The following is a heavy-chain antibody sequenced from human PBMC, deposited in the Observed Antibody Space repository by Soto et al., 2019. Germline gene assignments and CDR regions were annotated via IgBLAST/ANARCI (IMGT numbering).Heavy chain of an antibody. Sequence: PGGSLRLSCAASGFTFSSYSMNWVRQAPGKGLEWVSYISSSSSTIYYADSVKGRFTISRDNAKNSLYLQMNSLRAEDTAVYYCAIYPRNDAFDIWGQGTMVTVSS. D-gene: IGHD3-16*02. V-gene: IGHV3-48*01. CDR1: GFTFSSYS. J-gene: IGHJ3*02. CDR2: ISSSSSTI. CDR3: AIYPRNDAFDI.